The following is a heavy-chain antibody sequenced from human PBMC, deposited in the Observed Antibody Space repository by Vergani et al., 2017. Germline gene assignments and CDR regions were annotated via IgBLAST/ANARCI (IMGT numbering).Heavy chain of an antibody. J-gene: IGHJ4*02. CDR2: INSDGSST. Sequence: EVQLVESGGGLVQPGGSLRLSCAASGFTFSRYWMHWVRQAPGKGLVWVSRINSDGSSTSYADSVKGRFTISRDNAKNTLYLQMNSLRAEDTAVYYCARVTDYGDYLNYWGQGTLVTVSS. V-gene: IGHV3-74*01. CDR1: GFTFSRYW. D-gene: IGHD4-17*01. CDR3: ARVTDYGDYLNY.